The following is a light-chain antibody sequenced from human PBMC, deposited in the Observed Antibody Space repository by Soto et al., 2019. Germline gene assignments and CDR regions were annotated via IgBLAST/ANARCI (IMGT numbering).Light chain of an antibody. CDR2: DAS. J-gene: IGKJ4*01. Sequence: DIQMTQSPSTLSASVGDRVTITCRASPSISSWLAWYQQKPGKAPKLLIYDASSLESGVPSRFSGCGSGTEFTLTISSLQPDDFATYYCQQYNSYSLTFGGGTKVEIK. V-gene: IGKV1-5*01. CDR3: QQYNSYSLT. CDR1: PSISSW.